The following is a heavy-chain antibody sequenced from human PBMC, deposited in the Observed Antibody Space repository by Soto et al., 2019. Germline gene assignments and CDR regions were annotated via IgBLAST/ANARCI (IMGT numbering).Heavy chain of an antibody. CDR2: IIPIFGTA. Sequence: SVKVSCNASGGTFSSYAISWARQSPGQGLEWMGGIIPIFGTANYAQKFQGRVTITADESTSTAYMELSSLRSEDTAVYYCARDTEDIVVVPAPSGMDVWGQGTTVTVSS. CDR1: GGTFSSYA. D-gene: IGHD2-2*01. V-gene: IGHV1-69*13. J-gene: IGHJ6*02. CDR3: ARDTEDIVVVPAPSGMDV.